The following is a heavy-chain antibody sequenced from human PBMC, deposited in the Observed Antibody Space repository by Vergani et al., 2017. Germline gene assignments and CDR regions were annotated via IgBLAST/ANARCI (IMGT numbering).Heavy chain of an antibody. CDR1: GFNFSNAW. Sequence: EVQLVESGGGLVKPGGSLRLSCAASGFNFSNAWMSWVRQAPGKGLEWVGRIKSKTDGGTTDYAAPVKGRFTISREDSKNTLYLQMNSLKTEDTAVYYCTTDAYCGGDCYSSAGYWGQGTLVTVSS. D-gene: IGHD2-21*02. J-gene: IGHJ4*02. CDR3: TTDAYCGGDCYSSAGY. CDR2: IKSKTDGGTT. V-gene: IGHV3-15*01.